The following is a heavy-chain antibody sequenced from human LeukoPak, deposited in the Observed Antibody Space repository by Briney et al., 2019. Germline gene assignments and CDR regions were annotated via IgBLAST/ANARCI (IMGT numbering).Heavy chain of an antibody. CDR1: GYSFTSYW. Sequence: GESLKISCKGSGYSFTSYWIGWVRQMPGKGLEWMGIIYPGDSDTRYSPSFQGQVTISADKSISTAYLQWSSLKASDTAMYYCARPQMTTVTTMGAFDIWGQGTMVTVSS. CDR3: ARPQMTTVTTMGAFDI. V-gene: IGHV5-51*01. D-gene: IGHD4-17*01. J-gene: IGHJ3*02. CDR2: IYPGDSDT.